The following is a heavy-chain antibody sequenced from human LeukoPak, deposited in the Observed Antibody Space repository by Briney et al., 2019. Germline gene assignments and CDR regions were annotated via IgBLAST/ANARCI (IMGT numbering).Heavy chain of an antibody. CDR2: IYYSGST. Sequence: PSETLSLTCTVSGGSISSYYWSWIRQPPGKGLEWIGYIYYSGSTNYNPSLKSRVTISVDTSKNQFSLKLSSVTAADTAVYYCARQGGGIAAAGTIGYWGQGTLVTVSS. CDR1: GGSISSYY. CDR3: ARQGGGIAAAGTIGY. J-gene: IGHJ4*02. V-gene: IGHV4-59*08. D-gene: IGHD6-13*01.